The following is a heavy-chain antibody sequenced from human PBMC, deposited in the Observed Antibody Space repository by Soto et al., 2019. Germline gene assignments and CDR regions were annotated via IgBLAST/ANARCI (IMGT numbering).Heavy chain of an antibody. CDR2: IIPIFGTP. Sequence: QVQLVQSGAEVKKPGSSVNVSCKASGGTFSSYTLTWVRQAPGQGLEWMGGIIPIFGTPNYAQKFQGRVTITADDSTTTAYMELFSLRSEDTAVYYCASGWSYGSGRYPLFYWGQGTLVTVSS. CDR1: GGTFSSYT. J-gene: IGHJ4*02. D-gene: IGHD3-10*01. V-gene: IGHV1-69*12. CDR3: ASGWSYGSGRYPLFY.